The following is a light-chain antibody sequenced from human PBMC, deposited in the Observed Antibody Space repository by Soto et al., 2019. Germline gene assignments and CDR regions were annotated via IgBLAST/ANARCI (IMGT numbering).Light chain of an antibody. CDR1: QGISDW. Sequence: DIPLTQSPSTVSASAGDTVTITCRASQGISDWVGWYQQKPGEGPKLLMYSTSFLHSGVPSRFSGSGSGTEFTLTISGLQPEDFATYFCQQAHRLPWTFGQGTKVEVK. J-gene: IGKJ1*01. CDR3: QQAHRLPWT. V-gene: IGKV1-12*02. CDR2: STS.